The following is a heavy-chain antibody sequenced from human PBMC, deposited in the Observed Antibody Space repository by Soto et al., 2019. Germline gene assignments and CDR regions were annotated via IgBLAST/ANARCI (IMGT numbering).Heavy chain of an antibody. Sequence: QVQLVQSGAEVKKPGASVKVSCKASGYTFTRSGISWVRQAPGQGLEWMGWISTYNGDTNYAQTFQGRVTMTTDTSTSPVHMEVRSLRSDDTAVYYCAREGAAPYYYYGMDVWGQGTPVTVSS. CDR3: AREGAAPYYYYGMDV. CDR2: ISTYNGDT. D-gene: IGHD6-25*01. J-gene: IGHJ6*02. CDR1: GYTFTRSG. V-gene: IGHV1-18*01.